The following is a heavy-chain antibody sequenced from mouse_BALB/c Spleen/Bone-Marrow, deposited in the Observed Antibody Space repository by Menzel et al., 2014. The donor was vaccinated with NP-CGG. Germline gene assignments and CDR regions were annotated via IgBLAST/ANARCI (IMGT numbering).Heavy chain of an antibody. J-gene: IGHJ2*01. D-gene: IGHD1-1*01. V-gene: IGHV5-17*02. Sequence: VQLKVSGGGLVQPGGSRKLSCAASGFTFXSFGMHWVRQAPEKGLEWVAYISSGSSTIYYADTVMGRFTISRDNPKNTLFLQMTSLRSEDTAMYYCARSGSSSGYFDYWGQGTTLTVSS. CDR2: ISSGSSTI. CDR1: GFTFXSFG. CDR3: ARSGSSSGYFDY.